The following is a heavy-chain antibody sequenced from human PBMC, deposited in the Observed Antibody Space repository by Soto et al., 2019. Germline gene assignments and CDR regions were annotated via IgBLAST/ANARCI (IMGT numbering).Heavy chain of an antibody. J-gene: IGHJ4*01. D-gene: IGHD6-19*01. Sequence: PSETLSLTCTVSGGSITGYYWSWIRQPPGKGPEWIGNTHYSGSTNYNPSLKSRVTISVDTSKNQFSLRLSSVTAADTAVYYCARRPYSSGGRHFDYWGQGTLVTVSS. CDR3: ARRPYSSGGRHFDY. V-gene: IGHV4-59*08. CDR1: GGSITGYY. CDR2: THYSGST.